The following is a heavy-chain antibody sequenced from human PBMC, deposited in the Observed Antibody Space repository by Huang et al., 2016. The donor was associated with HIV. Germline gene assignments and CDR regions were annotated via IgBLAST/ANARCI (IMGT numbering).Heavy chain of an antibody. Sequence: EVQLVESGGGLVQPGGSLRLSCAASGFTFSSYWMHWVRQAPGKGLVWVSRSNSDGSSTSYADSVKGRFTISRDNAKNTLYLQMNSLRAEDTAVYYCASVPFGGAFDIWGQGTMVTVSS. D-gene: IGHD3-10*01. CDR1: GFTFSSYW. V-gene: IGHV3-74*01. CDR2: SNSDGSST. CDR3: ASVPFGGAFDI. J-gene: IGHJ3*02.